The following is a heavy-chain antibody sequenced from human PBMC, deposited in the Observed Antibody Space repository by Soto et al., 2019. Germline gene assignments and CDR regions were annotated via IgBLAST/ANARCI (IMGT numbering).Heavy chain of an antibody. J-gene: IGHJ4*02. CDR1: GFTFSSYA. Sequence: GGSLRLSCAASGFTFSSYAMSWVRQAPGKGLEWVSAISGSGGSTYYADSVKGRFTISRDNSKNTLYLQMNSLRAEDTAVYYWAKANSRYYDFWSGYYPNDYWGQGTLVTVSS. CDR3: AKANSRYYDFWSGYYPNDY. V-gene: IGHV3-23*01. D-gene: IGHD3-3*01. CDR2: ISGSGGST.